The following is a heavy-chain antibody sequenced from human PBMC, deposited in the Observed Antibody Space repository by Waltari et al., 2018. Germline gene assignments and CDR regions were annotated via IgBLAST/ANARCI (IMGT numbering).Heavy chain of an antibody. V-gene: IGHV1-69*13. Sequence: QVQLVQSGAEVKKPGSSVKVSCKASGGTFSSYAISWVRQAPGQGLEWMGGSSPIFGTANDAQKFQGRGTITADESTSTAYMELSSLRSEDTAGYYCARGGTTVTTLSWFDPWGQGTLVTVSS. J-gene: IGHJ5*02. CDR2: SSPIFGTA. CDR1: GGTFSSYA. CDR3: ARGGTTVTTLSWFDP. D-gene: IGHD4-17*01.